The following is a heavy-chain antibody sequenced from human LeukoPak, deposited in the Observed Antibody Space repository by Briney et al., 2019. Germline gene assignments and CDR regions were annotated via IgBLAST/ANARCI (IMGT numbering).Heavy chain of an antibody. D-gene: IGHD6-13*01. V-gene: IGHV4-4*07. CDR1: GGSISSFY. CDR2: LYTSGST. Sequence: PSETLSLTCTVSGGSISSFYWRWIRQPAGKGLEWIGRLYTSGSTNYNPSLKSRVTMSVDTSKNQFSLKLTSVTPADTAVYYCATLTYTNNSYFSSWGHGTLVTVSS. J-gene: IGHJ5*01. CDR3: ATLTYTNNSYFSS.